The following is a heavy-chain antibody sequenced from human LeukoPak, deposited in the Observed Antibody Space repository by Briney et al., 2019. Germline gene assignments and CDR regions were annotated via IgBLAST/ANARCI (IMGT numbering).Heavy chain of an antibody. J-gene: IGHJ3*02. D-gene: IGHD3-10*01. V-gene: IGHV4-39*07. CDR3: ARSRGLVRNAFDI. Sequence: PSETLSLTCTVSGGSISSSSYYWGWIRQPPGKGLEWIGSIYYSGSTYYNPSLKSRVTISVDTSKNQFSLKLSSVTAADTAVYYCARSRGLVRNAFDIWGQGTMVTVSS. CDR1: GGSISSSSYY. CDR2: IYYSGST.